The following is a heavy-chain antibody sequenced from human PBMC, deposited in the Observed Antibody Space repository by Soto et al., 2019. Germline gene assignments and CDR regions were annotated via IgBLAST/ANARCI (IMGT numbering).Heavy chain of an antibody. D-gene: IGHD1-26*01. J-gene: IGHJ5*02. V-gene: IGHV3-30*18. Sequence: PGGSLRLSCAASGFTFSGYGMHWVRQAPGKGLEWVAVISYDGSNKYYADPVKGRFTISRDNSKNTLYLQMNSLRAEDTAVYYCAKDRSGSYSGGNWFDPWGQGTLVTVSS. CDR3: AKDRSGSYSGGNWFDP. CDR2: ISYDGSNK. CDR1: GFTFSGYG.